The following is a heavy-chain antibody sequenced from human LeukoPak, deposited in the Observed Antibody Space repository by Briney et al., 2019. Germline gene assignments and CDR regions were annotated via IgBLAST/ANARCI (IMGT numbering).Heavy chain of an antibody. CDR1: GGSISSYY. D-gene: IGHD6-19*01. J-gene: IGHJ4*02. V-gene: IGHV4-59*01. Sequence: SETLSLTCTVSGGSISSYYWSWIRQPPGKGLEWIGYIYYSGSTNYNPSLKSRVTISVDTPKNQFSLKLSSVTAADTAVYYCARDSGWDSSGWFDYWGQGTLVTVSS. CDR3: ARDSGWDSSGWFDY. CDR2: IYYSGST.